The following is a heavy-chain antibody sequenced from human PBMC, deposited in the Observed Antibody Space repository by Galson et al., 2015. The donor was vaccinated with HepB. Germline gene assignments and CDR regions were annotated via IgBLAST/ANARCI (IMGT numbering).Heavy chain of an antibody. J-gene: IGHJ4*02. CDR2: ISGSGGST. Sequence: LRLSCAASGFTFSSYAMSWVRQAPGKGLEWVSAISGSGGSTYYADSVKGRFTISRDNSKNTLYLQMNSLRAEDTAVYYCAKTRLTGRLTYDFLSVLSGYFDYWGQGSLVTVSS. V-gene: IGHV3-23*01. CDR3: AKTRLTGRLTYDFLSVLSGYFDY. CDR1: GFTFSSYA. D-gene: IGHD3-3*01.